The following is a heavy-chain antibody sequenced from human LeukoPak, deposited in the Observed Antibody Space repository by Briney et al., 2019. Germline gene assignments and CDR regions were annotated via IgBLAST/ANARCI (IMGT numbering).Heavy chain of an antibody. D-gene: IGHD3-10*01. V-gene: IGHV2-5*01. CDR2: IYWNDDK. J-gene: IGHJ4*02. CDR1: GFSLSTSGVG. CDR3: ARSGMVRGAHAGYFDY. Sequence: ESGPTLVKPTQTLTLTCTFSGFSLSTSGVGVGWIRQPPGKALEWLALIYWNDDKRYGPSLKSRLTITKDTSKNQVVLTMTNMDPVDTATYYCARSGMVRGAHAGYFDYWGQGTLVTVSS.